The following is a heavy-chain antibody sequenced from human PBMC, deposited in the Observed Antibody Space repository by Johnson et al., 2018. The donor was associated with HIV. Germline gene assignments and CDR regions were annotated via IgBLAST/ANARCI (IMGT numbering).Heavy chain of an antibody. Sequence: QVQLVESGGGVVQPVRSLRLSCAASGFTFSNHALHWVRQAPGKGLEWVASISYDGSYKYYADSVKGRFTLSRDDSRNSLYLKMNSLRVEDTAVYYCARSKDCSGGSCPDDFDIWGQGTMVTVSS. CDR3: ARSKDCSGGSCPDDFDI. CDR1: GFTFSNHA. J-gene: IGHJ3*02. V-gene: IGHV3-30*04. CDR2: ISYDGSYK. D-gene: IGHD2-15*01.